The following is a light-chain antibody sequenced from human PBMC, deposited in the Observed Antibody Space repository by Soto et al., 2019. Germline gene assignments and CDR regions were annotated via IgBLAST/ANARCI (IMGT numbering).Light chain of an antibody. J-gene: IGKJ2*01. CDR1: QSVSSSY. V-gene: IGKV3-20*01. CDR3: QQYGSSPYT. Sequence: EIVLTQSPGTLSLSPGERATLSCRASQSVSSSYLAWYQQKPGQAPRLLIYDASSRATGIPDRFSGSGSGTDFTLTISRLEPEDFAVYYCQQYGSSPYTFGQGTKXXXK. CDR2: DAS.